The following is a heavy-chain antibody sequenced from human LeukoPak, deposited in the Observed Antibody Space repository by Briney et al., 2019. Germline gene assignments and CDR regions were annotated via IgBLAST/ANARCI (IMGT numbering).Heavy chain of an antibody. CDR2: ITYSGSGT. J-gene: IGHJ4*02. D-gene: IGHD6-19*01. CDR3: AKDATRTSGWYFFDY. CDR1: GFSFNTYA. Sequence: GGSLRLSCAASGFSFNTYAMSWVRQAPGKGLEWVSGITYSGSGTYYADSVKGRFTISRDNSKNTLHLQLCSLRAEDTAIYYCAKDATRTSGWYFFDYWGQGTLVAVSS. V-gene: IGHV3-23*01.